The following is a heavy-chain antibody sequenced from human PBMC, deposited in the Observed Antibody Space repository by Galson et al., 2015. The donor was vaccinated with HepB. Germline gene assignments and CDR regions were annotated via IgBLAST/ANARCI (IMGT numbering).Heavy chain of an antibody. J-gene: IGHJ3*02. D-gene: IGHD2-21*02. CDR2: ISYDGSNK. Sequence: SLRLSCAASGFTFSSYAMHWVRQAPGKGLEWVAVISYDGSNKYYADSVKGRFTISRDNSKNTLYLQMNSLRAEDTAVYYCARDLGQDCGGDCSPFDIWGQGTMVTVSS. CDR3: ARDLGQDCGGDCSPFDI. CDR1: GFTFSSYA. V-gene: IGHV3-30*04.